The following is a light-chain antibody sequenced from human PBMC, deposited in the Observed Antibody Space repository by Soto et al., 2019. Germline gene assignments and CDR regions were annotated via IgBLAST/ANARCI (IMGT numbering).Light chain of an antibody. CDR2: AAS. J-gene: IGKJ5*01. CDR1: QNIYTY. CDR3: RQGDGPPIT. Sequence: IEMTQSPTSLSASVGDTVTITCRASQNIYTYLSWYQQKPGKPPKNLIYAASTLQSGVPSRFSASGSGTDFSLTISSLQPDDFATYYCRQGDGPPITFGQGTRVDMK. V-gene: IGKV1-39*01.